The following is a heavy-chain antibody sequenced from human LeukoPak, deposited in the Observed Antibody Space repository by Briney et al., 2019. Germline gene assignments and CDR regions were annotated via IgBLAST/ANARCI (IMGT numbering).Heavy chain of an antibody. V-gene: IGHV3-53*01. CDR1: GFTVSSNY. D-gene: IGHD6-6*01. Sequence: PGGSLRLSCAASGFTVSSNYMSWVRQAPGKGLERVSLIYSGGSTYYADSVKGRFTISRDNSKNTLYLQMNSLRAEDTAVYYCARPTIVARYGLDVWGQGTTVTVSS. CDR3: ARPTIVARYGLDV. J-gene: IGHJ6*02. CDR2: IYSGGST.